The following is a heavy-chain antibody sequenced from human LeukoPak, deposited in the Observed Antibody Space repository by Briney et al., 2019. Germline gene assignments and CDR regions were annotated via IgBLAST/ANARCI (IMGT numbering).Heavy chain of an antibody. CDR2: IYYSGST. V-gene: IGHV4-59*12. CDR3: ASRYCSGGSCHPSKIFDY. D-gene: IGHD2-15*01. CDR1: GGSISSYY. J-gene: IGHJ4*02. Sequence: PSETLSLTCTVSGGSISSYYWSWIRQPPGKGLEWIGYIYYSGSTNYNPSLKSRVTISVDTSKNQFSLKLSSVTAADTAVYYCASRYCSGGSCHPSKIFDYWGQGTLVTVSS.